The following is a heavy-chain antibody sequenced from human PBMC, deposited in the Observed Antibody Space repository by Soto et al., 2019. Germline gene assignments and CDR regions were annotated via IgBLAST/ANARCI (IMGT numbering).Heavy chain of an antibody. CDR1: GFTFSSYS. J-gene: IGHJ4*02. V-gene: IGHV3-21*01. Sequence: EVQLVESGGGLVQPGGSLRLSCAASGFTFSSYSMNWVRQAPGKGLEWVSSISSSSSYIYYADSVKGRFTISRDNAKNSLYLQMTSLRAEDTAVYYCARLSSSHHAFDYWGQGTLVTVSS. D-gene: IGHD6-13*01. CDR2: ISSSSSYI. CDR3: ARLSSSHHAFDY.